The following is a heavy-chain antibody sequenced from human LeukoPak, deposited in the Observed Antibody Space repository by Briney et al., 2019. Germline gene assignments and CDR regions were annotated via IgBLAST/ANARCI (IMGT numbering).Heavy chain of an antibody. Sequence: GGSLRLSCAASGFTFSSYAMSWVRQAPGKGLEWVSAISGSGGSTYYADSVKGRFTISRDNSKNTLYLQMNSLRAEGTAVYYCVQSAYYYDSSGRYDWGQGTLVTVSS. CDR3: VQSAYYYDSSGRYD. D-gene: IGHD3-22*01. CDR1: GFTFSSYA. J-gene: IGHJ4*02. CDR2: ISGSGGST. V-gene: IGHV3-23*01.